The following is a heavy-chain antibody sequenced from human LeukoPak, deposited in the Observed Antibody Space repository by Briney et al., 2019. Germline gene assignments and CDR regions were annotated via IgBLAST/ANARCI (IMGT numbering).Heavy chain of an antibody. V-gene: IGHV4-39*07. Sequence: SETLSLTCTVSGGSISSSSYYWGWIRQPPGKGLEWIGSIYYSGSTYYNPSLESRVTISVDTSKNQFSLKLSSVTAADTAVYYCAGDRPADYVWGSYDAFDIWGQGTMVTVSS. CDR1: GGSISSSSYY. J-gene: IGHJ3*02. CDR3: AGDRPADYVWGSYDAFDI. CDR2: IYYSGST. D-gene: IGHD3-16*01.